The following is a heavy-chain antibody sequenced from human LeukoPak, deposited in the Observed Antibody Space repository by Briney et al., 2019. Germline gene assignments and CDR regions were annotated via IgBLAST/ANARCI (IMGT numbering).Heavy chain of an antibody. CDR2: ISSSSSTI. CDR3: ARDLKYYYGSGSYSNGMDV. V-gene: IGHV3-48*04. J-gene: IGHJ6*02. CDR1: GFTVSSNY. D-gene: IGHD3-10*01. Sequence: GGSLRLSCAASGFTVSSNYMSWVRQAPGKGLEWVSYISSSSSTIYYADSVKGRFTISRDNAKNSLYLQMNSLRAEDTAVYYCARDLKYYYGSGSYSNGMDVWGQGTTVTASS.